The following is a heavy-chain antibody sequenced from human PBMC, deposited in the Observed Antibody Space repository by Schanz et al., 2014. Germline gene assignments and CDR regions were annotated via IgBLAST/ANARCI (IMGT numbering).Heavy chain of an antibody. V-gene: IGHV3-48*01. D-gene: IGHD2-2*02. CDR2: ISGSSSTK. CDR3: AGGEYQLLYGN. CDR1: GITFSGYS. Sequence: EVQLVESGGGLAQPGGSLRLSCAASGITFSGYSMNWVRQAPGKGLEWVSYISGSSSTKYYADSVKGRFTISRDNGKKSLFLQMNSLRAEDTAVYYCAGGEYQLLYGNWGQGTLVTVSS. J-gene: IGHJ4*02.